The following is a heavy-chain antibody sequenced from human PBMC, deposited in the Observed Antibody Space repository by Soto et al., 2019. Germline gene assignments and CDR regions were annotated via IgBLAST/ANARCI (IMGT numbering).Heavy chain of an antibody. V-gene: IGHV6-1*01. CDR1: GDSVSSNSAA. CDR2: TYYRSKWYN. J-gene: IGHJ4*02. Sequence: SAISGDSVSSNSAAWNWIRQSPSRGLEWLGRTYYRSKWYNDYAVSVKSRITINPDTSKNQFSLQLNSVTPEDTAVYYCARELTEAVAGPYFEYWGQGTLVSVSS. D-gene: IGHD6-19*01. CDR3: ARELTEAVAGPYFEY.